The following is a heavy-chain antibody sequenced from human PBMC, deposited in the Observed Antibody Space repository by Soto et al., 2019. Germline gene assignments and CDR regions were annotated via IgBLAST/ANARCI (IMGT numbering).Heavy chain of an antibody. CDR3: VREATMPYVFDY. J-gene: IGHJ4*02. Sequence: ASVKVSCKASGYTFTSYGISWLRQAPVQGLEWMGWISAYNGNTNYAQKLQGRVTMTTDTSTSTAYMELRSLRSDDTAVYYCVREATMPYVFDYWGQGALVTVSS. D-gene: IGHD2-2*01. V-gene: IGHV1-18*01. CDR2: ISAYNGNT. CDR1: GYTFTSYG.